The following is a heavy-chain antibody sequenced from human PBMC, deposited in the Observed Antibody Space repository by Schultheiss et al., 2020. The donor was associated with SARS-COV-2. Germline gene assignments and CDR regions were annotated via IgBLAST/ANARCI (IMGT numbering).Heavy chain of an antibody. Sequence: GGSLRLSCAASGFTFSSYAMSWVRQAPGKGLEWVSAVSISGGSTYYAGSVKGRFTISRDNSKNTLYLQMNSLRAEDTAVYYCTTSSTSCCNFDYWGQGTLVTVSS. CDR2: VSISGGST. D-gene: IGHD2-2*01. V-gene: IGHV3-23*01. CDR1: GFTFSSYA. CDR3: TTSSTSCCNFDY. J-gene: IGHJ4*02.